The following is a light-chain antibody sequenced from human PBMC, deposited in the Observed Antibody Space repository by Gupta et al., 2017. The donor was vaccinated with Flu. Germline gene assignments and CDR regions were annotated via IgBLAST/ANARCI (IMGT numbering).Light chain of an antibody. CDR2: AAS. J-gene: IGKJ4*01. V-gene: IGKV1-39*01. CDR3: QQSYSTPLT. Sequence: IQMPRSPSPLSASVGDRVPITCRASQSISSYLNWYQPKPGKAPKLLIYAASSLQSGVPSRFSGSGSGTDFTLTISRLQPEDFATYVCQQSYSTPLTCGGGTKVEIK. CDR1: QSISSY.